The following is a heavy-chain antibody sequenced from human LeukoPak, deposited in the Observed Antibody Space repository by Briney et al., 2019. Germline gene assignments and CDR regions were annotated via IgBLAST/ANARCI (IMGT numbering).Heavy chain of an antibody. D-gene: IGHD5-12*01. J-gene: IGHJ4*02. V-gene: IGHV3-74*01. CDR2: INSDGSNT. CDR3: ARGYAGYARHQSDF. CDR1: GFTFSDYW. Sequence: GGSLRLSCAASGFTFSDYWMHWVRQTPGKGLVWVSRINSDGSNTNYAGSVKGRFTISRDNAKNTLYLHMNSLRVEDTAVYYFARGYAGYARHQSDFWGQGTVVTVSP.